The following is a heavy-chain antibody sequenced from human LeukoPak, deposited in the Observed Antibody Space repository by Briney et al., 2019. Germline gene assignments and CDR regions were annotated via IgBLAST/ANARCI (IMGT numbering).Heavy chain of an antibody. D-gene: IGHD2-21*02. Sequence: GGSLRLSCAASGFTFSSYGMHWVRQAPGKGLEWVAVISYDGSNKYYADSVKGRFTISRDNSKNTLYLQMNSLRAEDTAVYYCARSCGGDCYSVFAFDIWGQGTMVTVSS. CDR1: GFTFSSYG. J-gene: IGHJ3*02. CDR2: ISYDGSNK. V-gene: IGHV3-30*03. CDR3: ARSCGGDCYSVFAFDI.